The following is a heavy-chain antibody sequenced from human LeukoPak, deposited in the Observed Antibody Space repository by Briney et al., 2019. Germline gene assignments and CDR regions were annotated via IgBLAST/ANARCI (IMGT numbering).Heavy chain of an antibody. CDR3: VKDHFNSSSWSPFDH. J-gene: IGHJ4*02. Sequence: GGSLRLSCATSGFTFYSHGMHWVRQAPGKGLEWVTFIRYDGSDKYYVDSVKGRFTVSRDNSKNTLYLQLTSLTTENTALYYCVKDHFNSSSWSPFDHWGQGTLVTVSS. V-gene: IGHV3-30*02. CDR2: IRYDGSDK. D-gene: IGHD6-13*01. CDR1: GFTFYSHG.